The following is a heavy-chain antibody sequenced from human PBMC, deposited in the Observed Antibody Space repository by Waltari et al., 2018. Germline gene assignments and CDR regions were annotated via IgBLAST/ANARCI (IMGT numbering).Heavy chain of an antibody. CDR2: IWYDGSNK. CDR1: GFTLRNHG. J-gene: IGHJ3*02. Sequence: QVQLVESGGGVVQSGRSLSLSCVGSGFTLRNHGLNWVRQAPGKGLEWVAGIWYDGSNKNYVDSVKGRFTISRDNSKNTLYLEMNSLRAEDTAVYFCARGDGGSGLGASDIWGQGTMVTVSS. CDR3: ARGDGGSGLGASDI. D-gene: IGHD3-3*01. V-gene: IGHV3-33*01.